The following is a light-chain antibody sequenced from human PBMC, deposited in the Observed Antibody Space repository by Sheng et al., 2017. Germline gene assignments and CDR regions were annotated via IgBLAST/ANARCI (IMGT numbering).Light chain of an antibody. J-gene: IGKJ3*01. Sequence: EIVLTQSPGTLSLSSGERATLSCRASESVRSSNLAWYQHKPGQAPRLLIYGASVRATGIPDRFSGSGSGTDFTLTISRLEPEDFAVYYCQQYGSSPQTFGPGTKVDIK. CDR2: GAS. V-gene: IGKV3-20*01. CDR1: ESVRSSN. CDR3: QQYGSSPQT.